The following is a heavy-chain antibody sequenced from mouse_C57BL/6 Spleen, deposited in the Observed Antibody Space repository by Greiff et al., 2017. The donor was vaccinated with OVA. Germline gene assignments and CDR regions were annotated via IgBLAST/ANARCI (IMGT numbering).Heavy chain of an antibody. V-gene: IGHV5-4*01. Sequence: DVKLVESGGGLVKPGGSLKLSCAASGFTFSSYAMSWVRQTPEKRLEWVATISDGGSYTYYPDNVKGRFTISRDNAKNNLYLQMSHLKSEDTAMYYCERDDYDNYAMDYWGQGTSVTVSS. J-gene: IGHJ4*01. D-gene: IGHD2-4*01. CDR2: ISDGGSYT. CDR1: GFTFSSYA. CDR3: ERDDYDNYAMDY.